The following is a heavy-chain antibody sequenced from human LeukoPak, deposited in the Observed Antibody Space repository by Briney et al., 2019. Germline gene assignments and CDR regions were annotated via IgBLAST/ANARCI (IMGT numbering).Heavy chain of an antibody. J-gene: IGHJ4*02. CDR3: AKAAGGWYYPVAY. D-gene: IGHD6-19*01. Sequence: GRSLRLSCAASGFTFDGYVMHWVRQAPGKGLEWVSGISGNSGSIGYADSVKDRFSISRDNAKNSLYLQMNSLRADDTAFYYCAKAAGGWYYPVAYWGQGTLVTVSS. CDR1: GFTFDGYV. V-gene: IGHV3-9*01. CDR2: ISGNSGSI.